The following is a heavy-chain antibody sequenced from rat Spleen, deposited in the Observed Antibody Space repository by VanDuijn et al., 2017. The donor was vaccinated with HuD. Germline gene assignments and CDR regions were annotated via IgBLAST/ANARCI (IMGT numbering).Heavy chain of an antibody. CDR3: TTTTRVYPGFVMDA. D-gene: IGHD1-4*01. J-gene: IGHJ4*01. V-gene: IGHV5-31*01. CDR2: ITNTGGST. CDR1: GFTFNNYW. Sequence: EVQLVESGGGLVQPGRSLKLSCVASGFTFNNYWMTWIRQAPGKGLAWVASITNTGGSTYYPDSVKGRFTISRDNAKSTLYLQMDSLRSEDTATYYCTTTTRVYPGFVMDAWGQGASVTVSS.